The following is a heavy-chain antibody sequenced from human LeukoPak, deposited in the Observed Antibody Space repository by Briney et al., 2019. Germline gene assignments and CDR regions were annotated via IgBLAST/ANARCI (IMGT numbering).Heavy chain of an antibody. CDR1: DTSITSYY. J-gene: IGHJ5*02. CDR3: ARARGGYGDYGNWFDP. V-gene: IGHV4-59*01. CDR2: VFYTGST. Sequence: PSETLSLTCTVSDTSITSYYWTRLRQPPGKGLEWIGFVFYTGSTNYNPSLKSRVTFSLDTSNSQFSLKLTSVTPADTAVYYCARARGGYGDYGNWFDPWGPGTLVVVSS. D-gene: IGHD4-17*01.